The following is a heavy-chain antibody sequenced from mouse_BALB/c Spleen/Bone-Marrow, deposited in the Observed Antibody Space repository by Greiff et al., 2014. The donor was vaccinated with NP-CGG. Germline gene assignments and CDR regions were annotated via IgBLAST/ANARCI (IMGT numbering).Heavy chain of an antibody. J-gene: IGHJ4*01. CDR3: ARRDYVMDY. Sequence: VQLKGSGPELGKPGGLVKMSCKASGYKITSYVMHWGEQKPGQGLEWIGYINPYNDGTKYNEKFKGKATLTSDKSSSTAYMELSSLTSEDSAVYYCARRDYVMDYWGQGTSVTVSS. CDR2: INPYNDGT. D-gene: IGHD1-1*01. V-gene: IGHV1-14*01. CDR1: GYKITSYV.